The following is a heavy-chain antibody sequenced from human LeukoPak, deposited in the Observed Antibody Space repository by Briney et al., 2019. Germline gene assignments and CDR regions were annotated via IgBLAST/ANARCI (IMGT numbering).Heavy chain of an antibody. Sequence: SETLSLTCTVSGGSISSYYWSWIRQPPGKGLEWIGYIYYSGSTNYNPSLKSRVTLSVDTSKNQFSLKLSSVTAADTAVYYCARYGSGSFLDYWGQGTLVTVSS. D-gene: IGHD3-10*01. CDR1: GGSISSYY. CDR2: IYYSGST. J-gene: IGHJ4*02. CDR3: ARYGSGSFLDY. V-gene: IGHV4-59*01.